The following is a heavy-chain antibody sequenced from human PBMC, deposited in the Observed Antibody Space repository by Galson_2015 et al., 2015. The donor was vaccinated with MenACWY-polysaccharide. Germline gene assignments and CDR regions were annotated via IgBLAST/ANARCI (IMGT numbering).Heavy chain of an antibody. CDR3: TKAGAKYCSGSSCYFNWFDP. Sequence: SLRLSCAASGFSFNTYWMHWVRHAPGKGLVWVSRINADESATGYADSVRGRFTISRDNAKNTLYLGMNSLRAEDTAVYYCTKAGAKYCSGSSCYFNWFDPWGQGTLVTVSS. V-gene: IGHV3-74*01. D-gene: IGHD2-15*01. J-gene: IGHJ5*02. CDR1: GFSFNTYW. CDR2: INADESAT.